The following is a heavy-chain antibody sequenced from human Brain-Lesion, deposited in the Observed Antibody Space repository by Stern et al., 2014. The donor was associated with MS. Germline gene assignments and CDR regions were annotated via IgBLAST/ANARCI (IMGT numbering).Heavy chain of an antibody. CDR3: ARDQRGITIFGVVTDYYYLGMDV. Sequence: QVQLMQSGAEVKKPGASVKVSCKTSGYIFTGYYIHWVRQAPGQGLEWIAWINPNTGGTNYAQKFQGRVTMSRDTSISTAYVELSSLTSDDTAVYYCARDQRGITIFGVVTDYYYLGMDVWGQGTTVTVSS. J-gene: IGHJ6*02. D-gene: IGHD3-3*01. V-gene: IGHV1-2*02. CDR1: GYIFTGYY. CDR2: INPNTGGT.